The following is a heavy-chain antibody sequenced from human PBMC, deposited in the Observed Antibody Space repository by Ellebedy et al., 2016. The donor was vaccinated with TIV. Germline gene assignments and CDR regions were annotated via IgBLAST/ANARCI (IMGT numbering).Heavy chain of an antibody. J-gene: IGHJ5*02. Sequence: SETLSLTXAVYGGSFSGYYWSWIRQPPGKGLEWIGEINHSGSTNYNPSLKSRVTISVDTSKNQFSLKLSSVTAADTAVYYCARGRGSSRGKRWFDPWGQGTLVTVSS. V-gene: IGHV4-34*01. CDR1: GGSFSGYY. D-gene: IGHD6-13*01. CDR2: INHSGST. CDR3: ARGRGSSRGKRWFDP.